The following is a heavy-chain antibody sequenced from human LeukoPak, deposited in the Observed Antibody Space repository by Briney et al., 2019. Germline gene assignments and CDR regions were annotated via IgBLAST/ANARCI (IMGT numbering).Heavy chain of an antibody. CDR1: GFTFKNYA. CDR3: ARDYWRSGRLDDAFDI. V-gene: IGHV3-7*01. Sequence: GGSLRLSCVASGFTFKNYAMSWVRQAPGKGLEWVANIKQDGSEKYYVDSVKGRFTISRDNAKNSLYLQMNSLRAEDTAVYYCARDYWRSGRLDDAFDIWGQGTMVTVSS. D-gene: IGHD3-10*01. CDR2: IKQDGSEK. J-gene: IGHJ3*02.